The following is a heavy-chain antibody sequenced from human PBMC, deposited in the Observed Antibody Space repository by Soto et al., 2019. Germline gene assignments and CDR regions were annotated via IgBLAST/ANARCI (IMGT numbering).Heavy chain of an antibody. Sequence: QVQLVQSGAEVKKPGSSVKVSCQASGGTFSSYAISWVRQAPGQGLEWMGGIIPIFGTANYAQKFQGRVTITADESTSTAYMELSSLRSEDTAVYYCARDQMTTVTPNYYYDGMDVWGQGTTVTVSS. J-gene: IGHJ6*02. D-gene: IGHD4-17*01. V-gene: IGHV1-69*12. CDR2: IIPIFGTA. CDR1: GGTFSSYA. CDR3: ARDQMTTVTPNYYYDGMDV.